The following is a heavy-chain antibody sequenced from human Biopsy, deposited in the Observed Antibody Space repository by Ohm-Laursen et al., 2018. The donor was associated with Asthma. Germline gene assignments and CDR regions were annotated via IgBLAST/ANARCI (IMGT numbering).Heavy chain of an antibody. CDR1: GCSINNFY. J-gene: IGHJ4*02. V-gene: IGHV4-59*07. CDR2: VYYSGST. D-gene: IGHD2-21*02. Sequence: SDTLSLTCTVSGCSINNFYWIWIRPPPGKGLESIGNVYYSGSTNYNPSLKRRVTISIDASKNQFSLKLTSVTAADTAVYYCARGVDRVTGLLDHFDSWGQGTLVTVSS. CDR3: ARGVDRVTGLLDHFDS.